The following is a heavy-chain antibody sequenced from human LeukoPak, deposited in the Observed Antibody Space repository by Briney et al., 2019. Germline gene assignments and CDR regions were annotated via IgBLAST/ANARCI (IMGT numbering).Heavy chain of an antibody. V-gene: IGHV4-59*08. D-gene: IGHD2-2*02. J-gene: IGHJ4*02. Sequence: SETLSLTCTVSGGSISSYYWSWIRQPPGKGLEWIGYIYYSGSTNYNPSLKSRVTISVDTSKNQFSLKLSSVTAADTAVYYCATYSGYCSSTSCYTFDYWGQGTLVTVSS. CDR2: IYYSGST. CDR3: ATYSGYCSSTSCYTFDY. CDR1: GGSISSYY.